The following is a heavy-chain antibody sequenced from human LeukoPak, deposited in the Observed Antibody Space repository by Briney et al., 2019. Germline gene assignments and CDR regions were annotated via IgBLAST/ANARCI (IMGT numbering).Heavy chain of an antibody. V-gene: IGHV4-38-2*01. CDR3: ARTTAMVTSDFDY. J-gene: IGHJ4*02. CDR1: GYSISSGYY. CDR2: IYHSGST. D-gene: IGHD5-18*01. Sequence: SETLSLTCPVSGYSISSGYYWGWIRQPPGKGLEWIGSIYHSGSTYYNPSLKSRVTISVDTSKNQFSLKLSSVTAADTAVYYCARTTAMVTSDFDYWGQGTLVTVSS.